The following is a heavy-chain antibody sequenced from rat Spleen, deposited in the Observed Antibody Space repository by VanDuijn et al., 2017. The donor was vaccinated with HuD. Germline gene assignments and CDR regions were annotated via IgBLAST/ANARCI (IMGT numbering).Heavy chain of an antibody. Sequence: EVKLVESGGGLVQPGRSLKLSCAASGFNFNDHWMGWVRQAPGKGLEWIGEINKDSRTIKYSPSLKDKFTISRDNAQNTLYLQMSKLGSEDTAIYYCAREPPGYGYCVTDAWGQGASVTVSS. CDR3: AREPPGYGYCVTDA. J-gene: IGHJ4*01. V-gene: IGHV4-2*01. D-gene: IGHD4-3*01. CDR1: GFNFNDHW. CDR2: INKDSRTI.